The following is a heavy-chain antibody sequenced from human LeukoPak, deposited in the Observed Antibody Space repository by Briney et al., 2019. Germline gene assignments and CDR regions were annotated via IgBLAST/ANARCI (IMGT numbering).Heavy chain of an antibody. CDR3: ARGVGHQLLSLLDAFDI. D-gene: IGHD2-2*01. Sequence: PGGSLRLSCAASGFTFSSYAMSWVRQAPGKGLEWVSAISGSGGSTYYADSVKGRFTISRDNSKNTLYLQMNSLRAGDTAVYYCARGVGHQLLSLLDAFDIWGQGTMVTVSS. CDR1: GFTFSSYA. J-gene: IGHJ3*02. CDR2: ISGSGGST. V-gene: IGHV3-23*01.